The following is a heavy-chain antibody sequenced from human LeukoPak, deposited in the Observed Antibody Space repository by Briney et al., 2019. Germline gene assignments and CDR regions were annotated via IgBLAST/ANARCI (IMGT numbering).Heavy chain of an antibody. CDR1: GGTFSSYG. CDR3: ARGLHFTMVRGGTTYYYYGMDV. J-gene: IGHJ6*02. Sequence: ASVKVSCKASGGTFSSYGISWVRQAPGQGLEWMGRIIPIVGITNYAQKFQGRVTITADNSTRTAYMELSSLTSEDTAVYYCARGLHFTMVRGGTTYYYYGMDVWGQGTSVTVSS. D-gene: IGHD3-10*01. CDR2: IIPIVGIT. V-gene: IGHV1-69*04.